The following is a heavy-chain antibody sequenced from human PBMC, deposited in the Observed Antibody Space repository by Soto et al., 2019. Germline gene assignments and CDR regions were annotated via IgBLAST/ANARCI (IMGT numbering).Heavy chain of an antibody. V-gene: IGHV3-33*01. D-gene: IGHD6-6*01. CDR3: ARPCGAQLAPYYYYGMAV. Sequence: GGSLRLSCAASGFTFSSYGMHWVRQAPGKGLEWVAVIWYDGSNKYYADSVKGRLTISRDNSKNTLYLQMNSLRAEDTAVYYCARPCGAQLAPYYYYGMAVWGKGTTDTVSS. J-gene: IGHJ6*04. CDR2: IWYDGSNK. CDR1: GFTFSSYG.